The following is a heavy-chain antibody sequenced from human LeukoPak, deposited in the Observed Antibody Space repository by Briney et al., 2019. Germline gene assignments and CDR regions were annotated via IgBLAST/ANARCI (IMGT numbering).Heavy chain of an antibody. D-gene: IGHD3-16*01. Sequence: PSETLSLTCTVPGGSISSSSYYWGWIRQPPGKGLEWIGSIYYSGSTYYNPSLKSRVTISVDTSKNQFSLKLSSVTAADTAVYYCARAGGFFSPFGYWGQGTLVTVSS. CDR3: ARAGGFFSPFGY. J-gene: IGHJ4*02. CDR1: GGSISSSSYY. CDR2: IYYSGST. V-gene: IGHV4-39*01.